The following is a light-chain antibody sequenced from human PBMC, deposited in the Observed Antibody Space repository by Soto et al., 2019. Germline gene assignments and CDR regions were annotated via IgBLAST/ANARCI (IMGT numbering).Light chain of an antibody. J-gene: IGLJ2*01. Sequence: QSVLTKPPSVSAAPGQKVTISCSCSSSNSGNNHVSWYQQLPVTAPKLLIYDNNKRPSGIPDRSSCSKSSTSATLGITGLQTGDEADYYCGTWASSLSAGVFVEGTKLTVL. CDR3: GTWASSLSAGV. V-gene: IGLV1-51*01. CDR1: SSNSGNNH. CDR2: DNN.